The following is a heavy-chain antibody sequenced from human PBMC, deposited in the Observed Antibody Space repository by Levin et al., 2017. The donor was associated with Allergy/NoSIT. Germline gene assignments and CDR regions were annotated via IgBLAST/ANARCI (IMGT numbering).Heavy chain of an antibody. D-gene: IGHD6-13*01. CDR1: GFTFSSAY. V-gene: IGHV3-21*01. CDR2: ISSSSSYI. CDR3: ARSLYSSSWRGNWFDP. Sequence: GGSLRLSCAASGFTFSSAYMNWVRQAPGKGLEWVSFISSSSSYIYYADSVKGRFTISRDNAKNSLYLQMNSLRAEDTAVYYCARSLYSSSWRGNWFDPWGQGTLVTVSS. J-gene: IGHJ5*02.